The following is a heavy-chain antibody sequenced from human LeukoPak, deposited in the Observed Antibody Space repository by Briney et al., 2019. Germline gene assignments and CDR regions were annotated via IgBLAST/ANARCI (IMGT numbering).Heavy chain of an antibody. Sequence: GGSLRLSCAASGFTFSSYEMNWVRQAPGKGLEWISYISDSGTTINYADSVKGRFTISRDNAKNSLYLQMNSLRAEDTAVYYCVRDHSGWSLDPWGQGALVTVSS. J-gene: IGHJ5*02. CDR3: VRDHSGWSLDP. V-gene: IGHV3-48*03. CDR2: ISDSGTTI. D-gene: IGHD6-19*01. CDR1: GFTFSSYE.